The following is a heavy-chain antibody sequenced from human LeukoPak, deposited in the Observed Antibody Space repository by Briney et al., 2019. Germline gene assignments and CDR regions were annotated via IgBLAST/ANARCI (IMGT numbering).Heavy chain of an antibody. V-gene: IGHV1-69*05. J-gene: IGHJ4*02. D-gene: IGHD6-6*01. Sequence: SVKVSCKASGGTFSSYAISWVRQAPGQGREWMGGIIPIFGTANYAQKFQGRVTITTDESTSTAYMELSSLRSEDTAVYYCARSASIAAPYYFDYWGQGTLVTVSS. CDR1: GGTFSSYA. CDR3: ARSASIAAPYYFDY. CDR2: IIPIFGTA.